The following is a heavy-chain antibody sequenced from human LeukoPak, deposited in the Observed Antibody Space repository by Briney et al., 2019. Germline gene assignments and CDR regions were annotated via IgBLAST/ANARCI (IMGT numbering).Heavy chain of an antibody. CDR3: ARFGDEYSSSSGTY. V-gene: IGHV4-34*01. Sequence: SETLSLTCAVYGGSFSGYYWSWIRQPPGKGLEWIGEINHSGSTNYNPSLKSRVTISVDTSKNQFSLKLSSVTAAGTAVYYCARFGDEYSSSSGTYWGQGTLVTVSS. CDR1: GGSFSGYY. J-gene: IGHJ4*02. D-gene: IGHD6-6*01. CDR2: INHSGST.